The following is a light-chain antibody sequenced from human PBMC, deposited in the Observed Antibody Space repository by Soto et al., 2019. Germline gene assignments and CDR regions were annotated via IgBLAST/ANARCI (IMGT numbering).Light chain of an antibody. CDR2: DVS. CDR3: CSYAGSSVLI. CDR1: SSDVGGYNY. Sequence: QSALTQPRSVSGSPGQSVTISCSGTSSDVGGYNYVSWYQHHAGRAPKLMICDVSKRPSGVPDRFSGSKSGNTASLTISGLQSEDEADYYCCSYAGSSVLIFGGGTKLTVL. J-gene: IGLJ2*01. V-gene: IGLV2-11*01.